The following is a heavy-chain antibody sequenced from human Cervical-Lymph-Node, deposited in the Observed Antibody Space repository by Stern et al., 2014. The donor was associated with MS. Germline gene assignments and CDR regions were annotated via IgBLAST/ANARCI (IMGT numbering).Heavy chain of an antibody. CDR1: GGTFNTFA. D-gene: IGHD6-13*01. CDR2: ITPLLGTT. J-gene: IGHJ4*02. V-gene: IGHV1-69*01. Sequence: QVQLVQSGAEVRQPGSSMKVSCKASGGTFNTFAISWVRQTPGQGLEWLGGITPLLGTTNYARNFQGRVAISADESATTAYMEMSNLTSEDTALYYCTRHQGGIAAFWGQGTLVTVSS. CDR3: TRHQGGIAAF.